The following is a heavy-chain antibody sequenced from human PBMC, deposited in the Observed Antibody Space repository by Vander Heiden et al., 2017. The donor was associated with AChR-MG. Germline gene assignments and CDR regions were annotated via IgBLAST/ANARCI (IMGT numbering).Heavy chain of an antibody. CDR3: ARQALGSSSGDY. D-gene: IGHD6-6*01. J-gene: IGHJ4*02. CDR2: IYYSGST. CDR1: GGSISSSSYY. V-gene: IGHV4-39*01. Sequence: QLQLQESGPGLVKPSETLSLTCTVSGGSISSSSYYWGWSRQPPGKGLEWIGSIYYSGSTYYNPSLKSRVTISVDTSKNQFSLKLSSVTAADTAVYYCARQALGSSSGDYWGQGTLVTVSS.